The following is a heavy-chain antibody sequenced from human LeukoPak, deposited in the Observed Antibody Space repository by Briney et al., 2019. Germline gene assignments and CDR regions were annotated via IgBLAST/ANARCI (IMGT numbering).Heavy chain of an antibody. CDR3: ARSGPDGYNYAEY. CDR2: INPNSGGT. CDR1: GYTFTGYY. D-gene: IGHD5-12*01. V-gene: IGHV1-2*02. J-gene: IGHJ4*02. Sequence: ASVKVSCKASGYTFTGYYMHWVRQAPGQGLEWMGWINPNSGGTNYAQKFQGRVTMTRDTSISTAYMELSRLRSDDTAVYYCARSGPDGYNYAEYWGQETLVTVSS.